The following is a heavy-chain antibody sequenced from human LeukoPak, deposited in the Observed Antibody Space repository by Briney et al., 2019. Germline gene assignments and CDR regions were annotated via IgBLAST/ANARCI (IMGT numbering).Heavy chain of an antibody. CDR2: ISAYNGNT. Sequence: ASVKVSCKASGYTFTSYGISWVRQAPGQGLEWMGWISAYNGNTNYAQKLQGRVTMTTDTSTSTAYMELRSLRSDDTAMYYCARGGGSRWNDDPRWFDPWGQGTLVTVSS. CDR3: ARGGGSRWNDDPRWFDP. CDR1: GYTFTSYG. D-gene: IGHD1-1*01. J-gene: IGHJ5*02. V-gene: IGHV1-18*01.